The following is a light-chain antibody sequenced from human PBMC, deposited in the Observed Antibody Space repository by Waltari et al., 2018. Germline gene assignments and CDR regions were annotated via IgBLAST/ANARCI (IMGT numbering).Light chain of an antibody. CDR3: TSYAGINNLV. CDR2: EFN. V-gene: IGLV2-8*01. J-gene: IGLJ1*01. CDR1: SNDVAGYNY. Sequence: QSALTQPPSASGSPGQSVTISCTGTSNDVAGYNYVSWYQQYPGNVPKLLIYEFNKRPSGVPDRFSGSKSGNTASLTVSGLQAEDEATYYCTSYAGINNLVFGTGTKVTVL.